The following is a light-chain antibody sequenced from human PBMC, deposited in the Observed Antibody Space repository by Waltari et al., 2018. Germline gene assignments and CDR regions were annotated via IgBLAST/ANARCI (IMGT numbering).Light chain of an antibody. V-gene: IGKV1-5*03. CDR1: QSISGW. CDR3: QQYDSYPWT. CDR2: KAS. Sequence: DIQMTQSPSTLSASVGDRVTVTCRARQSISGWLAWYQQKPGKAPKLLIYKASSLESGVPSRFSGSGSGTDFTLAISSLQPDDFATYYCQQYDSYPWTFGQGTKVEIK. J-gene: IGKJ1*01.